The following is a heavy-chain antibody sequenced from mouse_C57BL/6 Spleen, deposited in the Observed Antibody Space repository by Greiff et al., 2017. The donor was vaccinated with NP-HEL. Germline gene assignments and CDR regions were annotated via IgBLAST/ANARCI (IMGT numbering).Heavy chain of an antibody. CDR3: ARSYDYDVTFAY. Sequence: EVKLVESGPGLVKPSQSLSLTCSVTGYSITSGYYWNWIRQFPGNKLEWMGYISYDGSNNYNPSLKNRISITRDTSKNQFFLKLNSVTTEDTATYYCARSYDYDVTFAYWGQGTLVTVSA. J-gene: IGHJ3*01. CDR1: GYSITSGYY. V-gene: IGHV3-6*01. CDR2: ISYDGSN. D-gene: IGHD2-4*01.